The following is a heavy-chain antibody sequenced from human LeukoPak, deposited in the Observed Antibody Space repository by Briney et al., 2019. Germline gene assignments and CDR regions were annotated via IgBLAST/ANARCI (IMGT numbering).Heavy chain of an antibody. CDR2: INPNSGST. D-gene: IGHD3-16*01. J-gene: IGHJ4*02. CDR3: TRELGSGLANDY. CDR1: GYTFTGYF. Sequence: GASVKVSCKASGYTFTGYFLHWVRQAPGQGLEWMGWINPNSGSTNYAQEFQGRVSMTRDTSITTVYMELSRLTSDDTAVYYCTRELGSGLANDYWGQGTLVTVSS. V-gene: IGHV1-2*02.